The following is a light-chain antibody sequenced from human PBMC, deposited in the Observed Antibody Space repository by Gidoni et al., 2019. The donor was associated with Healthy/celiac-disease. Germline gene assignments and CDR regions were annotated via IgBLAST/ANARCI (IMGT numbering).Light chain of an antibody. CDR3: QQYYSTLWT. V-gene: IGKV4-1*01. J-gene: IGKJ1*01. CDR1: QSVLYSSNNKNY. Sequence: EIEMNQPPDSLAVSLGERATINCKSSQSVLYSSNNKNYLAWYQQKPGQPPKLLIYWASTRESGVPDRFSGSGSGTDFTLTISSLQAEDVAVYYCQQYYSTLWTFXXXTKVEIK. CDR2: WAS.